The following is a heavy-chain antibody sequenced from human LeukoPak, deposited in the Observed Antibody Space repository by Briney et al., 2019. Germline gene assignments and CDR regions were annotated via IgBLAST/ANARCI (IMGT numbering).Heavy chain of an antibody. CDR1: GGTFSSYA. Sequence: GASVKVSCKASGGTFSSYAISWVRQAPGQGLEWMGGIIPIFGTANYAQKFQGRVTITADESTSTAYMELSSLRSEDTAVYYRARNWGGGFDYWGQGTLVTVSS. D-gene: IGHD7-27*01. CDR2: IIPIFGTA. CDR3: ARNWGGGFDY. J-gene: IGHJ4*02. V-gene: IGHV1-69*13.